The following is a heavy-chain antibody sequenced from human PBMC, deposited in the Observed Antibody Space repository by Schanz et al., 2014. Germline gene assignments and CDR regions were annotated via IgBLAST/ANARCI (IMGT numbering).Heavy chain of an antibody. D-gene: IGHD1-1*01. CDR1: GFTFSSYA. CDR3: ARGRVLES. Sequence: EVQLLESGGGLVQPGGSLRLSCAASGFTFSSYAMTWVRQAPGKGLEWVANIKKDGSEKYYVDSVKGRFTISRDNAKNSLFLQMNSLRPEDTAVYYCARGRVLESWGQGTLVTDSS. V-gene: IGHV3-7*01. CDR2: IKKDGSEK. J-gene: IGHJ5*02.